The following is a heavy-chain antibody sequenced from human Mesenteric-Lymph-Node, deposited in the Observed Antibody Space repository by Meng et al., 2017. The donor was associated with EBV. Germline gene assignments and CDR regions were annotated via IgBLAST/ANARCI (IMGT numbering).Heavy chain of an antibody. D-gene: IGHD6-19*01. CDR2: IYHSGST. V-gene: IGHV4-4*02. Sequence: QAELQQGGAGLLKPSGTLSLTCAVSGGSISSSNWWSWVRQPPGKGLEWIGEIYHSGSTNYNPSLKSRVTISVDKSKNQFSLNLSSVTAADTAVYYCARVGQWLPIDYWGQGTLVTVSS. J-gene: IGHJ4*02. CDR3: ARVGQWLPIDY. CDR1: GGSISSSNW.